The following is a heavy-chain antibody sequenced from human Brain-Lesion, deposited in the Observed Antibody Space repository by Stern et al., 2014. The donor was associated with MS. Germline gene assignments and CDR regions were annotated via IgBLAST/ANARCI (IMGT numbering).Heavy chain of an antibody. CDR3: ARHWGTDL. Sequence: VQLVQSGAEVRKPGSSVKVSCKASGGLFRSDAISWVRQAPGQGLEWLGGSIPITGEAHYAQKFLDRVTITADESTTTTYMDLNSLTSEDTALYYCARHWGTDLWGQGTLLTVSS. D-gene: IGHD7-27*01. CDR1: GGLFRSDA. V-gene: IGHV1-69*01. CDR2: SIPITGEA. J-gene: IGHJ5*02.